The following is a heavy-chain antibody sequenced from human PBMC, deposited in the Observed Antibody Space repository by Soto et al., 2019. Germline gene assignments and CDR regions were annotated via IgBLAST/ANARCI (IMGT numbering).Heavy chain of an antibody. V-gene: IGHV4-39*01. D-gene: IGHD4-17*01. Sequence: SETLSLTCTVSGGSISSSSYYWGWIRQPPGKGLEWIGSIYYSGSTYYNPSLKSRVTISVDTSKNQFSLKLSSVTAADTAVYYCARHSKPVTVATSYFDYWGQGTLVTVSS. CDR3: ARHSKPVTVATSYFDY. J-gene: IGHJ4*02. CDR2: IYYSGST. CDR1: GGSISSSSYY.